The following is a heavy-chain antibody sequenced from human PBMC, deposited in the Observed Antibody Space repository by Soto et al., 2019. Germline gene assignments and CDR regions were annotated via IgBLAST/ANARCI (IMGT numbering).Heavy chain of an antibody. Sequence: GGSLRLSCAASGFTFSSYAMSWVRQAPGKGLEWVSAISGSGGSTYYADSVKGRFTVSRDNSKNTLYLQMNSLRAEDTAVYYCAKDFNSGWYYYYYGMDVWGQGTTVTVSS. CDR1: GFTFSSYA. D-gene: IGHD6-19*01. J-gene: IGHJ6*02. CDR3: AKDFNSGWYYYYYGMDV. CDR2: ISGSGGST. V-gene: IGHV3-23*01.